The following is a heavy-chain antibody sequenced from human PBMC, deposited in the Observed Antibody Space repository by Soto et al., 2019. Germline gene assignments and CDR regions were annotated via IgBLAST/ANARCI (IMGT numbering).Heavy chain of an antibody. V-gene: IGHV3-72*01. CDR1: GFTFSDHC. CDR2: TRNKANSYTT. CDR3: VRVVQTWNDGYYYYYGMDV. Sequence: EVQLVESGGGLVQPGGSLRRSCAASGFTFSDHCMDWVRQAPGKGLEWVGRTRNKANSYTTEYDASVKGRFTISIDDSKNSLYLQMHRLKTEDTAVYYCVRVVQTWNDGYYYYYGMDVWGQGTTVTVSS. D-gene: IGHD1-1*01. J-gene: IGHJ6*02.